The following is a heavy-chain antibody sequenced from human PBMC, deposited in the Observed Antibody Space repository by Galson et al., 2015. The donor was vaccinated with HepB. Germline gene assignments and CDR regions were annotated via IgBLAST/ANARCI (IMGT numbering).Heavy chain of an antibody. CDR2: ISSSSSTI. CDR1: GFTFSSYS. V-gene: IGHV3-48*02. Sequence: SLRLSCAASGFTFSSYSMNWVRQAPGKGLEWVSYISSSSSTIHYADSVKGRFTISRDNAKNSLYLQMNSLRDEDTAVYYCAREGYSSSTKFDYWGQGTLVTVSS. J-gene: IGHJ4*02. CDR3: AREGYSSSTKFDY. D-gene: IGHD6-6*01.